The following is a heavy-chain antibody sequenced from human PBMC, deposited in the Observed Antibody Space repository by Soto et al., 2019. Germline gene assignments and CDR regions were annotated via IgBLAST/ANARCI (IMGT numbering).Heavy chain of an antibody. J-gene: IGHJ4*02. Sequence: QVQLVESGGGVVQPGRSLRLSCAASGFTFSSYAMHWVRQAPGKGLEWVAVISYDGSNKYYADSVKGRFTISRDNSKNTLYLQMNSLRAEDTAVYYCAREKIKQCSYGYFFYWGQGTLVTVSS. V-gene: IGHV3-30-3*01. D-gene: IGHD5-18*01. CDR1: GFTFSSYA. CDR2: ISYDGSNK. CDR3: AREKIKQCSYGYFFY.